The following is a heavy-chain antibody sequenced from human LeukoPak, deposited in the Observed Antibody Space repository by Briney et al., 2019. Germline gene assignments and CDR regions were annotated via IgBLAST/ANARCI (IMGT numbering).Heavy chain of an antibody. Sequence: PSETLSLTCTVSGGSISVYYWSWIRQPPGKGLEWIGYIYYNGNTNYNASLKGRVTISVDTSKNQFSLKLSSVTAADTAVYYCARGSSTSLDYWGQGTLVTVSS. J-gene: IGHJ4*02. CDR3: ARGSSTSLDY. V-gene: IGHV4-59*12. CDR2: IYYNGNT. D-gene: IGHD2-2*01. CDR1: GGSISVYY.